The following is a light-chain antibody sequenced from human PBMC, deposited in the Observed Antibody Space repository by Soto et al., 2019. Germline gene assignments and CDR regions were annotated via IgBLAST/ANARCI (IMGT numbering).Light chain of an antibody. V-gene: IGLV2-14*01. CDR1: SSDVGTYKY. Sequence: QSVLTQPASVSGSPGQSITISCTGTSSDVGTYKYVSWYQQHPGKAPKLMIYEVSNRPSGVSSRFSGSKSGNTASLTISGLHAEDEAHYFCSSYTITSTVVFGGGTKVTVL. J-gene: IGLJ2*01. CDR2: EVS. CDR3: SSYTITSTVV.